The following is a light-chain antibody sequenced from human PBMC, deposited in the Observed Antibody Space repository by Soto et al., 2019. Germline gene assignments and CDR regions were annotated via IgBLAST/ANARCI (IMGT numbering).Light chain of an antibody. CDR3: SSYTTSSTRV. CDR1: SSDIGIYKY. J-gene: IGLJ1*01. CDR2: EVT. V-gene: IGLV2-14*01. Sequence: QSVLTQPASVSGSVGQSIAISCTGSSSDIGIYKYVSWYQQHPGKVPKLIIYEVTNRPSGVSNRFSGSKSGNTASLTISGLQAEDEADYYCSSYTTSSTRVFGPGTKVTVL.